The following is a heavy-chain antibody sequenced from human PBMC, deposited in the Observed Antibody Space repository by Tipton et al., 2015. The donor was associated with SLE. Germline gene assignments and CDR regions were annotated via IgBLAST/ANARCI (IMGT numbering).Heavy chain of an antibody. V-gene: IGHV4-31*03. J-gene: IGHJ3*02. CDR1: GGSIRDTNYF. CDR2: IFHTGSS. Sequence: TLSLTCTVSGGSIRDTNYFCSWVRQLPGKGLEWIGYIFHTGSSYYNPSLKSRLTLLIATSKNQFSLSLNSVTAADTAVYYCAGEVIAVSDSDAFDIWGQGTVVTVSS. D-gene: IGHD2-21*01. CDR3: AGEVIAVSDSDAFDI.